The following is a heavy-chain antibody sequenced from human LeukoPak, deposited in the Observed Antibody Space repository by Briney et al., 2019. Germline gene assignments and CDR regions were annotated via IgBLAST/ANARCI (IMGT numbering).Heavy chain of an antibody. D-gene: IGHD2-15*01. Sequence: GASVTVSCKASGYTFSTYGISWVRQAPGQGLEWMGWSSDYDPDRNYAQKFQGRLTVTTDTSMSTAYMELRSLTSDDTAIYYCVRDYYCSSNTCHDCFDPWGQGTLVTVSS. V-gene: IGHV1-18*01. CDR2: SSDYDPDR. J-gene: IGHJ5*02. CDR1: GYTFSTYG. CDR3: VRDYYCSSNTCHDCFDP.